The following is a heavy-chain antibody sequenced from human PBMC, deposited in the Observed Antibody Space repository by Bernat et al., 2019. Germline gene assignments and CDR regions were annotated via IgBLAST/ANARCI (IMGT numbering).Heavy chain of an antibody. CDR1: GFTFSSYA. CDR3: ARGDYDSSGYLF. J-gene: IGHJ4*02. V-gene: IGHV3-30-3*01. CDR2: ISYDGSNK. Sequence: VQLVESGGGLVQPGGSLRLSCAASGFTFSSYAMHWVRQAPGKGLEWVAVISYDGSNKYYADSVKGRFTISRDNSNNTLYLQMNSLRAEDTAVYYCARGDYDSSGYLFWGQGTLVTVSS. D-gene: IGHD3-22*01.